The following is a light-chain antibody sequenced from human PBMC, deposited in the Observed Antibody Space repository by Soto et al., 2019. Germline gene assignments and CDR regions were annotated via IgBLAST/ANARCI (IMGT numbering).Light chain of an antibody. J-gene: IGKJ1*01. CDR3: QQYNSLWT. Sequence: DIQMTQSPYTLSASVGDRVTITCRASQRISRWLAWYQQKPGNAPKLLIYDDYSLASGVPSRISGSGSGTEFTLTISRLQPDDFATYYCQQYNSLWTFGHGTTWDIK. CDR2: DDY. V-gene: IGKV1-5*01. CDR1: QRISRW.